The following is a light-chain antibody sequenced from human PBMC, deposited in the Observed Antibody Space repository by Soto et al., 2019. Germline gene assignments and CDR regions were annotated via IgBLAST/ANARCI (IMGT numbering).Light chain of an antibody. CDR2: GVT. CDR3: SSYTSASTLLYL. CDR1: SSDVGGYNY. V-gene: IGLV2-14*01. J-gene: IGLJ1*01. Sequence: QSALTQPASVSGSPGQSITISCTGTSSDVGGYNYVSWYQQHPGIAPKLLIYGVTNRPSGVSTRFSGSKPGNTASLTISGLQAEDEADYHCSSYTSASTLLYLFGTGTKVTVL.